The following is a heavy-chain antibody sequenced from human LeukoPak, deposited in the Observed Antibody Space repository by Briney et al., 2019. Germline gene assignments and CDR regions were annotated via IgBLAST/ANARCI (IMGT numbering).Heavy chain of an antibody. CDR3: ARVEDYYDSSGYLARGSRPPSHVYFQH. J-gene: IGHJ1*01. CDR2: INPNSGGT. V-gene: IGHV1-2*06. D-gene: IGHD3-22*01. CDR1: GYTFTGYY. Sequence: ASVKVSCKASGYTFTGYYMHWVRQAPGQGREWMGRINPNSGGTNYAQKFQGRVTMTRDTSISTACMELSRLRSDDTAVYYCARVEDYYDSSGYLARGSRPPSHVYFQHWGQGTLVTVSS.